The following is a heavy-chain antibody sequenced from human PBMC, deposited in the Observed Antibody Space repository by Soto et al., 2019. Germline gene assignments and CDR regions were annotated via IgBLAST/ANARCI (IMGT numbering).Heavy chain of an antibody. J-gene: IGHJ5*02. CDR1: GGSISSGGYS. V-gene: IGHV4-30-2*01. Sequence: QLQLQESGSGLVKPSQTLSLTCAVSGGSISSGGYSWSWIRQPPGKGLEWIGYIYHSGSTYYNPSLNSRVTISVDRSKNQFSLKLSSVTAADTAVYYCARAVPIFGVVISNWFDPWGQGTLVTVSS. D-gene: IGHD3-3*01. CDR3: ARAVPIFGVVISNWFDP. CDR2: IYHSGST.